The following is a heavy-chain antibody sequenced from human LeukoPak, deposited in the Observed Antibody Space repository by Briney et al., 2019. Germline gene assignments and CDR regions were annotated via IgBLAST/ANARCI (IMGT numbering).Heavy chain of an antibody. J-gene: IGHJ4*02. D-gene: IGHD3-9*01. CDR3: AKDRPGYDILTGSSLTDY. CDR2: ISGSGGST. V-gene: IGHV3-23*01. CDR1: GFTFSSYA. Sequence: GGSLRLSCAASGFTFSSYAMSWVRQAPGKGLEWVSAISGSGGSTYYADSVKGRFTISRDNSKNTLYLQMNSLRAEDTAVYYCAKDRPGYDILTGSSLTDYWGQGTLVTVSS.